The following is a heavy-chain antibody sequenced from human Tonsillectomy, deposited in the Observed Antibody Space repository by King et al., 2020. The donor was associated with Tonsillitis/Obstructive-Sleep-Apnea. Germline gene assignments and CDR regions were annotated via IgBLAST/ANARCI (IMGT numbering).Heavy chain of an antibody. Sequence: VQLVESGGGLIQPGGSLRLSCAASGFTVSSNYMSWVRQAPGKGLEWVSVIYSGASTYYADSVKGRFTISRDNSKNTLYLQMNSLRAEDTAVYYCARDGAITGTTADAFDIWGQGTMVTVSS. CDR2: IYSGAST. J-gene: IGHJ3*02. V-gene: IGHV3-53*01. D-gene: IGHD1-20*01. CDR1: GFTVSSNY. CDR3: ARDGAITGTTADAFDI.